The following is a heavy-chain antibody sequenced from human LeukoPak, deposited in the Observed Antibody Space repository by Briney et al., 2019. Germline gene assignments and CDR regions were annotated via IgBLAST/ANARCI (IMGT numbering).Heavy chain of an antibody. D-gene: IGHD4-11*01. CDR2: IKQDGSDK. J-gene: IGHJ4*02. Sequence: GGSVRLSCAASGFTFDDYGVTWARQAPGKGLEWVANIKQDGSDKYYVDSVKGRFTISRDSARNSLYLQMNSLRADDTAVYYCARVRIGSNYYYYDYWGPGTLVTVSS. CDR1: GFTFDDYG. CDR3: ARVRIGSNYYYYDY. V-gene: IGHV3-7*05.